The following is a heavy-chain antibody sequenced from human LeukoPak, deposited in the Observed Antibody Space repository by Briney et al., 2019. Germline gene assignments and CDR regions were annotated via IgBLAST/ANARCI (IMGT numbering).Heavy chain of an antibody. J-gene: IGHJ6*01. CDR2: ISYDGANN. CDR3: ARDDYGMDV. V-gene: IGHV3-30-3*01. CDR1: GFAFSNYA. Sequence: GRSLRLSCAASGFAFSNYAMHWVSQAPGKGLEWVASISYDGANNYYADSVKGRFTISRDYSKNTLYLQMNSLRAEDTAVYYCARDDYGMDVWGQGTTVTVSS.